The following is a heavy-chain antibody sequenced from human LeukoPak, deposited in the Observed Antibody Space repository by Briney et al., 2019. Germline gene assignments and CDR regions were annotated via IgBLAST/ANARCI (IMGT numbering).Heavy chain of an antibody. Sequence: PSETLSLTCTVSGGSISSGSYYWSWIRQPAGKGLEWIGRIYTSGSTNYNPSLKSRVTISVDTSKNQFSLKLSSVTAADTAVYYCARDSRYCSSTSCYRDYYYMGVWGKGTTVTVSS. CDR2: IYTSGST. V-gene: IGHV4-61*02. CDR3: ARDSRYCSSTSCYRDYYYMGV. CDR1: GGSISSGSYY. J-gene: IGHJ6*03. D-gene: IGHD2-2*02.